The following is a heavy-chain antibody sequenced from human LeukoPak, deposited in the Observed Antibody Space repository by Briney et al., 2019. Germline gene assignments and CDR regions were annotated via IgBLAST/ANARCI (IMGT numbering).Heavy chain of an antibody. CDR2: IWYDGSNK. CDR3: ARIATPQRVYGMDV. D-gene: IGHD6-13*01. V-gene: IGHV3-33*01. CDR1: GFTFSSYG. J-gene: IGHJ6*02. Sequence: GRSLRLSCSASGFTFSSYGMHWVRQAPGKGLEWGAVIWYDGSNKYYADYVKGRFTISRDNSKNTMYLQMNSLRAEDTAVYYCARIATPQRVYGMDVWGQGTTVTVSS.